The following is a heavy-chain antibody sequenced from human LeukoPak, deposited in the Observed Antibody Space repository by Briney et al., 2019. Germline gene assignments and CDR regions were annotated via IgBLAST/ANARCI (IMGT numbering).Heavy chain of an antibody. Sequence: PGGSLRLSCAASGFTFSSYSMSWVRQAPGKGLEWVSAISSSGGNTYYADSVKGRFTISRDNSKNTLYLQMNSLRAEDTAVYYCAKDRGAKYCSSTSCYFDYWGQGTLVTVSS. CDR2: ISSSGGNT. CDR1: GFTFSSYS. D-gene: IGHD2-2*01. CDR3: AKDRGAKYCSSTSCYFDY. J-gene: IGHJ4*02. V-gene: IGHV3-23*01.